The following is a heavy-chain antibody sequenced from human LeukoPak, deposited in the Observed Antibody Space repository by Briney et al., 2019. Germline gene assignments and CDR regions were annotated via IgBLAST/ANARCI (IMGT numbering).Heavy chain of an antibody. V-gene: IGHV4-38-2*02. D-gene: IGHD3-10*01. CDR1: GYSISSSFY. CDR3: ARVKSRYYGSGSSRDY. J-gene: IGHJ4*02. CDR2: VYKSGTT. Sequence: SETLSLTCTVSGYSISSSFYWGWSRQTPGEGVEWIGTVYKSGTTYNNQSLESRLTMSGDTSKNQFSLQLSSVTAADTAVYYCARVKSRYYGSGSSRDYWGQGTLVTVSS.